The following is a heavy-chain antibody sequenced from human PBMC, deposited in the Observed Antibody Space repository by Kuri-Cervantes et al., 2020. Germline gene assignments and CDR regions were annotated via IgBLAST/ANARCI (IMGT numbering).Heavy chain of an antibody. D-gene: IGHD2-15*01. CDR3: ARGLRDYCSGGSCYQGLGYYGMDV. J-gene: IGHJ6*02. CDR1: GFTVSSNY. CDR2: IYSGGST. Sequence: GESLKISCAASGFTVSSNYMSWVRQAPGKGLEWVSVIYSGGSTYYADSVKGRFTISRDNSKNTLYLQMNSLRAEDTAVYYCARGLRDYCSGGSCYQGLGYYGMDVWGQGTTVTVSS. V-gene: IGHV3-53*01.